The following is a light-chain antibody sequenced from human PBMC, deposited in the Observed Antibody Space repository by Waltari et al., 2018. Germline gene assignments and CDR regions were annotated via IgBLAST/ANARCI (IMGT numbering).Light chain of an antibody. Sequence: EIVLTQSPATLSLSPGVRAALSCGASQSVSSSYLAWYQQKPGLAPRLLIYDASNRATGIPDRFSGRGSGTDFTLTISRLEPEDFAVYYCHQYGSSPITFGQGTRLEIK. CDR2: DAS. J-gene: IGKJ5*01. CDR3: HQYGSSPIT. V-gene: IGKV3D-20*01. CDR1: QSVSSSY.